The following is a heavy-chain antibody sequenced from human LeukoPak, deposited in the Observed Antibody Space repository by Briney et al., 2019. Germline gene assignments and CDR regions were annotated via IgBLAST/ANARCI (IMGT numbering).Heavy chain of an antibody. CDR2: IYTSGST. CDR1: GGSISSSSYY. V-gene: IGHV4-61*02. J-gene: IGHJ4*02. Sequence: SETLSLTCTVSGGSISSSSYYWGWIRQPPGKGLEWIGRIYTSGSTNYNPSLKSRVTISVDTSKNQFSLKLSSVTAADTAVYYCARDNYGDYVFDYWGQGTLVTVSS. CDR3: ARDNYGDYVFDY. D-gene: IGHD4-17*01.